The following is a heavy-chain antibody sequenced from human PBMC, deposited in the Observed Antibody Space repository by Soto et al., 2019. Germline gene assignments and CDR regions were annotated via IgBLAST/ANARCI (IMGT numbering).Heavy chain of an antibody. CDR1: GGSISSSNW. CDR3: ARDLSEATIGAGWFDP. Sequence: QVQLQESGPGLVKPSGTLSLTCAVSGGSISSSNWWSWVRQPPGKGLEWIGEIYHSGSTNYNPSLKSRVTISVDKAKHQFSLKLSSLTAADTAVYYCARDLSEATIGAGWFDPWGQGTLVTVSS. D-gene: IGHD5-12*01. J-gene: IGHJ5*02. CDR2: IYHSGST. V-gene: IGHV4-4*02.